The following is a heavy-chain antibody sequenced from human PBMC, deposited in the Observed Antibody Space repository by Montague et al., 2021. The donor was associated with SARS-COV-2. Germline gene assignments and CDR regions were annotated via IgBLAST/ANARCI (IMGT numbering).Heavy chain of an antibody. V-gene: IGHV4-4*08. Sequence: SETLSLTCAVYSESISSYYWGWIRQPPGKRLEWLGDVNSSGTTNYNPSLNSRIAISVDTSKNQFSLKLDSVTAADTAIYYCATLTQSNGDFWGQGARVTVS. CDR1: SESISSYY. D-gene: IGHD4/OR15-4a*01. CDR3: ATLTQSNGDF. J-gene: IGHJ4*02. CDR2: VNSSGTT.